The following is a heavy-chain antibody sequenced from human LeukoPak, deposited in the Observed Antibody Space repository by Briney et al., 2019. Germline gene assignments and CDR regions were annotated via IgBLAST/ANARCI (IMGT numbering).Heavy chain of an antibody. V-gene: IGHV3-13*01. CDR1: GFTFSSYD. Sequence: PGGSLRLSCAASGFTFSSYDMHWVRQAAGKGLEWVSAIGTAGDTYYPGSVKGRLTISRENAKNSLYLQMNSLRAEDTAVYYCARGALTGDLDYWGQGTLVTVSS. J-gene: IGHJ4*02. D-gene: IGHD7-27*01. CDR3: ARGALTGDLDY. CDR2: IGTAGDT.